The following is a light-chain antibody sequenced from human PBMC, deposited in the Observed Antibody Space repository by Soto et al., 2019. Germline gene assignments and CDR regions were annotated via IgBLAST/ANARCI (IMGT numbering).Light chain of an antibody. J-gene: IGLJ3*02. Sequence: QSALTQPRSVSGSPGQSVTISCTGTSSDVGGYNYVSWYQQHPGKAPKLMIYDVSNRPSGVPDRFSGSKSGNTASLTISGLQAEDEADYYCCSYAGSYSSWVFGGGTKVTVL. CDR3: CSYAGSYSSWV. V-gene: IGLV2-11*01. CDR1: SSDVGGYNY. CDR2: DVS.